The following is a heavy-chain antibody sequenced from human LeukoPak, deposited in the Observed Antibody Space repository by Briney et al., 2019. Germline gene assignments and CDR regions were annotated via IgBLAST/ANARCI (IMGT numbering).Heavy chain of an antibody. CDR3: AVGTYYYDSSGYYPLGY. CDR1: GYTFTSYG. Sequence: ASVKVACKAYGYTFTSYGISWVRQAPGQGLEWMGWISAYNGNTNYAQKLQGRVTMTTDTSTSTAYMELRSLRSDDTAVYYCAVGTYYYDSSGYYPLGYWGQGTLVTVSS. D-gene: IGHD3-22*01. CDR2: ISAYNGNT. J-gene: IGHJ4*02. V-gene: IGHV1-18*01.